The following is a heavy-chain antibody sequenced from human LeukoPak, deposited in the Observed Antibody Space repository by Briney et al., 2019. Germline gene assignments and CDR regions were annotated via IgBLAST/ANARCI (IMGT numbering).Heavy chain of an antibody. CDR3: AKGSSADY. CDR2: ISYDGSNK. D-gene: IGHD3-22*01. CDR1: GFTFSSYG. J-gene: IGHJ4*02. Sequence: GALRLSFAASGFTFSSYGMHWVRQAPGKGLEWVAVISYDGSNKYYAASVKGRFTISRDNSKNTLYLQMNSLRAEDTAVYYCAKGSSADYWGQGTLVTVSS. V-gene: IGHV3-30*18.